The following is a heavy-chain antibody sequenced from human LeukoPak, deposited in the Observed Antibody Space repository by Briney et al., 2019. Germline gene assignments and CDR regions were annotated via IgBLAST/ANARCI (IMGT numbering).Heavy chain of an antibody. V-gene: IGHV3-53*01. Sequence: GGSLRLSCAASGFTVITNDTTWVRQAPGKRLEWVSVLYSDGNTKYADSVQGRFTISRDNSKNTLYLEMNSLSPDGTAVYYCARGVEPLAANTLAYWGQGTLVTVSS. CDR3: ARGVEPLAANTLAY. D-gene: IGHD1-14*01. J-gene: IGHJ4*02. CDR2: LYSDGNT. CDR1: GFTVITND.